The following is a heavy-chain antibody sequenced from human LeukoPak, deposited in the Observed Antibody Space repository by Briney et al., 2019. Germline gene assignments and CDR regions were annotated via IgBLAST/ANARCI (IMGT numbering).Heavy chain of an antibody. CDR2: ISYDGSNK. CDR1: GFTFSSYG. V-gene: IGHV3-30*18. CDR3: AKDPAATRDAFDI. Sequence: GRSLRLSRAASGFTFSSYGMHWVRQAPGKGLEWVAVISYDGSNKYYADSVKGRFTISRDNSKNTLYLQMNSLRAEDTAVYYCAKDPAATRDAFDIWGQGTMVTVSS. D-gene: IGHD2-2*01. J-gene: IGHJ3*02.